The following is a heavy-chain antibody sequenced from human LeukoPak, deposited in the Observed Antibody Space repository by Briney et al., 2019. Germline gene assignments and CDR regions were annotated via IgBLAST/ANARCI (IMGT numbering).Heavy chain of an antibody. D-gene: IGHD2-2*01. CDR1: GGTFSSYA. Sequence: ASVKVSCKASGGTFSSYAISWVRQAPGQGLEWMGGIIPIFGTANYAQKLQGRVTMTTDTSTSAAYMELRSLRSDDTAVYYCARSVVYFDYWGQGTLVTVSS. CDR3: ARSVVYFDY. J-gene: IGHJ4*02. V-gene: IGHV1-69*05. CDR2: IIPIFGTA.